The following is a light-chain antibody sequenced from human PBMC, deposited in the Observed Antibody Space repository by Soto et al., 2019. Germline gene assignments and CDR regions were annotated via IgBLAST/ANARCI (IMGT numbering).Light chain of an antibody. J-gene: IGKJ1*01. CDR2: GAS. Sequence: EIVLTQSPAPLSVSPGERATLSRRASQSVSSNLAWYQQKPGQAPRLLISGASTRATGIPARFSGSGSGTEFTLTISSLQSEDLAVYYCQQYIKWPWTFGQGTKVEIK. CDR1: QSVSSN. V-gene: IGKV3-15*01. CDR3: QQYIKWPWT.